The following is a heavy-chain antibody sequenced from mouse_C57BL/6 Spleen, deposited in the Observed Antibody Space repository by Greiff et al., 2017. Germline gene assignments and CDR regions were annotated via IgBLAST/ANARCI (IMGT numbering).Heavy chain of an antibody. CDR2: ISSGSRTL. J-gene: IGHJ2*01. CDR1: GFTFSDYG. V-gene: IGHV5-17*01. Sequence: EVKLVESGGGLVKPGGSLKLSCAASGFTFSDYGMHWVRQAPETGLEGVAYISSGSRTLYSADTVKGRFTISRDHAKNTLFLQMPSLRSEDKAMYHCARSHYYGSSDYFDYWGQGTTLTVSS. D-gene: IGHD1-1*01. CDR3: ARSHYYGSSDYFDY.